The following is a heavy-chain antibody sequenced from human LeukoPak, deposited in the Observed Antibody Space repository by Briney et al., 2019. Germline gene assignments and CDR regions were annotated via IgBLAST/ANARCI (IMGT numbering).Heavy chain of an antibody. CDR2: IYTSGST. Sequence: SQTLSLTCTVSGGSISSYYWSWIRQPAGKGLEWIGRIYTSGSTNYNPSLKSRVTMSVDTSKNQFSLKLSSVTAAETAVYYCARDPGGYDSSGYYYEENYFDYWGQGTPVTVSS. V-gene: IGHV4-4*07. J-gene: IGHJ4*02. CDR3: ARDPGGYDSSGYYYEENYFDY. D-gene: IGHD3-22*01. CDR1: GGSISSYY.